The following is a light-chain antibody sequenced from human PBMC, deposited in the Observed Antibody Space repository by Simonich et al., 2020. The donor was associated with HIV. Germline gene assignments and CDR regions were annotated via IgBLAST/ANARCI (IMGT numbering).Light chain of an antibody. CDR1: RSILYSSNNKNY. V-gene: IGKV4-1*01. Sequence: DIVMTQSPDSLAVSLGERATFNCKSSRSILYSSNNKNYLAWFQKKTGQPPKLLIYWASTREAGVPDRFSGSGSGTDFTLTISSLQAEDVAVYYCQQYYSTPRTFGQGTKVEIK. CDR2: WAS. J-gene: IGKJ1*01. CDR3: QQYYSTPRT.